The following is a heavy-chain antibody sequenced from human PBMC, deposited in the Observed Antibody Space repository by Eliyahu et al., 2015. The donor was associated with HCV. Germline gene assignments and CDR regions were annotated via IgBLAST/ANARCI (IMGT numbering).Heavy chain of an antibody. Sequence: QVQLQESGPGLVKPSQTLSLTCTVSGGSISSGGYYWSWIRQHPGKGLEWIGYIYYSGSTYYNPSLKSRVTISVDTSKNQFSLKLSSVTAADTAVYYCARGFGGVIVRENWFDPWGQGTLVTVSS. CDR1: GGSISSGGYY. D-gene: IGHD3-16*02. J-gene: IGHJ5*02. V-gene: IGHV4-31*03. CDR2: IYYSGST. CDR3: ARGFGGVIVRENWFDP.